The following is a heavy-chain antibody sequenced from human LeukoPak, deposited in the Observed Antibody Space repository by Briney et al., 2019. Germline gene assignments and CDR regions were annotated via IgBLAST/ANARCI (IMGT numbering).Heavy chain of an antibody. J-gene: IGHJ6*03. CDR2: ISGSGGST. V-gene: IGHV3-23*01. Sequence: PGGSLRLSCAASGFTFSSYAMSWVRQAPGKGLEWVSAISGSGGSTYYADSVKGRFTISRDNSKSTLYLQMNSLRAEDTAVYYCAKGEAAAGPAWYYYYMDVWGKGTTVTVSS. CDR1: GFTFSSYA. CDR3: AKGEAAAGPAWYYYYMDV. D-gene: IGHD6-13*01.